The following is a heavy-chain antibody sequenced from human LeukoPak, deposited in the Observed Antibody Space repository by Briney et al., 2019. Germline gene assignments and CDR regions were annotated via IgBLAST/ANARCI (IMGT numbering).Heavy chain of an antibody. CDR3: ARDGDIVATISYYYYGMDV. CDR1: GFTFSSYS. CDR2: ISSGSSYI. J-gene: IGHJ6*02. D-gene: IGHD5-12*01. Sequence: PGGSLRLSCAASGFTFSSYSMNWVRQAPGKGLEWVSSISSGSSYIYYADSVKGRFTISRDNAKNSLYLQMNSLRAEDTAVYYCARDGDIVATISYYYYGMDVWGQGTTVTVSS. V-gene: IGHV3-21*01.